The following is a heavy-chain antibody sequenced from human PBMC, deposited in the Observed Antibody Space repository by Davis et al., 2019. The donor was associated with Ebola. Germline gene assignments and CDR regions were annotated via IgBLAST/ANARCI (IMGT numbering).Heavy chain of an antibody. V-gene: IGHV1-46*01. D-gene: IGHD3-22*01. CDR3: ARDPRVVVIPH. J-gene: IGHJ4*02. CDR1: GYTFTTYY. Sequence: ASVKVSCKASGYTFTTYYMHWVRQAPGQGLEWMGIINPSGGSTTYAQKFQGRVTMTRDTSTSTVYMELSSLRAEDTAVYYCARDPRVVVIPHWGQGTLVTVSS. CDR2: INPSGGST.